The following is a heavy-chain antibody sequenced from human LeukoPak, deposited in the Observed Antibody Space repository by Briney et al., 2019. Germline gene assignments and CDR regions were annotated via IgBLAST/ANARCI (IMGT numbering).Heavy chain of an antibody. V-gene: IGHV3-30*03. D-gene: IGHD5-12*01. CDR1: GFTFSSYG. J-gene: IGHJ4*02. CDR3: AREGGYEAGFDY. CDR2: ISYDGSNK. Sequence: GRSLRLSCAASGFTFSSYGMHWVRQAPGKGLEWVAVISYDGSNKYYADSVKGRFTISRDNSKNTLYLQMNSLRAEDTAVYYCAREGGYEAGFDYWGQGTLVTVSS.